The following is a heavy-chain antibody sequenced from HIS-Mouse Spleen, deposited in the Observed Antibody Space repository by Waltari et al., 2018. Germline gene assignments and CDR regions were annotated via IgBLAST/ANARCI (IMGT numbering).Heavy chain of an antibody. J-gene: IGHJ2*01. V-gene: IGHV4-39*07. Sequence: QLQLQESGPGLVKPSETLSLTCTVPGGSISSSSYYWGWIRQPPGKGLEWIGSIYYSGSPYYNPSLRSQVTISVDTSKNQLSVKLSSVTASDTAVYYCAREIPYSSSWYDWYFDLWGRGTLVTVSS. CDR3: AREIPYSSSWYDWYFDL. CDR1: GGSISSSSYY. CDR2: IYYSGSP. D-gene: IGHD6-13*01.